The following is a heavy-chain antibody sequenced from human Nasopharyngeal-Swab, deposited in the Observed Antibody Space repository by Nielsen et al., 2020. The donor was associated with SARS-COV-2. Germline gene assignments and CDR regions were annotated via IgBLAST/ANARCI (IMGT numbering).Heavy chain of an antibody. J-gene: IGHJ6*03. CDR2: ISGSGGST. CDR3: AKEATLGGVGDYYYMDV. Sequence: ESLEISCAASGFTFSSYAMSWVRQAPGKGLEWVSAISGSGGSTYYADSVKGRFTISRDNSKNTLYLQMNSLRADDTAVYYCAKEATLGGVGDYYYMDVWGKGTTVTVSS. CDR1: GFTFSSYA. V-gene: IGHV3-23*01. D-gene: IGHD3-16*01.